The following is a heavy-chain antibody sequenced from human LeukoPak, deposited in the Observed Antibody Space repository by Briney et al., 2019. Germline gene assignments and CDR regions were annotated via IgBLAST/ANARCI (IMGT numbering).Heavy chain of an antibody. CDR2: ISISGTTI. CDR1: GFTFTDYY. Sequence: GVSLRLSCAASGFTFTDYYMSWIRQAPGKGLEWVSYISISGTTIYYADSVKGRFTFSRDNAKNSLYLQMNSLRAEDTAVYYCAVEQQLLTTEAFDIWGQGTMVTVSS. V-gene: IGHV3-11*04. CDR3: AVEQQLLTTEAFDI. D-gene: IGHD6-13*01. J-gene: IGHJ3*02.